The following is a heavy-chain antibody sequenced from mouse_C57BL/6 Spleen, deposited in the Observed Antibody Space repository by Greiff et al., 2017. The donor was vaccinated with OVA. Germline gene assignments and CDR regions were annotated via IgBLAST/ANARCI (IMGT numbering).Heavy chain of an antibody. V-gene: IGHV1-7*01. CDR3: ARGTAQATAAMDY. Sequence: QVQLKESGAELAKPGASVKLSCKASGYTFTSYWMHWVKQRPGQGLEWIGYINPSSGYTKYNQKFKDKATLTADKSSSTAYMQLSSLTYEDSAVYYCARGTAQATAAMDYWGQGTSVTVSS. D-gene: IGHD3-2*02. J-gene: IGHJ4*01. CDR1: GYTFTSYW. CDR2: INPSSGYT.